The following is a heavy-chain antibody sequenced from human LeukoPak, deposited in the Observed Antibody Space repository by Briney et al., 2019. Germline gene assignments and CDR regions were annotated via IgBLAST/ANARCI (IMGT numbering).Heavy chain of an antibody. CDR3: AKSNQYCSGGSCSFDP. D-gene: IGHD2-15*01. CDR1: GFTFSSYA. Sequence: PGGSLRLSCAASGFTFSSYAMSWVRQAPGKGLEWVSAISGSGGGTYYADSVKGRFTISRDNSKNTLYLQMNSLRAEDTAVYYCAKSNQYCSGGSCSFDPWGQGTLVTVSS. J-gene: IGHJ5*02. V-gene: IGHV3-23*01. CDR2: ISGSGGGT.